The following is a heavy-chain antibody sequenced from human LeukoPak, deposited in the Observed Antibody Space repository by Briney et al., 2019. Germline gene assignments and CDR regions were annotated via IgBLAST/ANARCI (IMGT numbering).Heavy chain of an antibody. J-gene: IGHJ4*02. V-gene: IGHV3-11*01. CDR3: ARRRDSGSLQHFDY. CDR1: GFTFSSYG. D-gene: IGHD1-26*01. CDR2: ISSSGSII. Sequence: GGSLRLSCAASGFTFSSYGMSWVRQAPGKGLEWVSYISSSGSIIYYADSVKGRFTISRDNAKNSLYLQMNNLRAEDTAVYYCARRRDSGSLQHFDYWGQGTLVTVSS.